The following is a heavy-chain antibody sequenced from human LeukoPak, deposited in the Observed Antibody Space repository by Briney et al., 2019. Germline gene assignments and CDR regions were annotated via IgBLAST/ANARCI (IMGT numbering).Heavy chain of an antibody. D-gene: IGHD3-22*01. Sequence: PGRSLRLSCAASGFTFSSYGMHWVRQAPGKGLEWVAVISYDGSNKYYADSVKGRFTISRDNSKNTLCLQMNSLRAEDTAVYYCAKDSTEDYYEAERNWFDPWGQGTLVTVSS. CDR1: GFTFSSYG. J-gene: IGHJ5*02. CDR2: ISYDGSNK. CDR3: AKDSTEDYYEAERNWFDP. V-gene: IGHV3-30*18.